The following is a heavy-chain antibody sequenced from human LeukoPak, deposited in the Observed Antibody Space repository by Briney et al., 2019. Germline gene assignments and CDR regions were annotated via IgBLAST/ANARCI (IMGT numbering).Heavy chain of an antibody. CDR3: AFRGYAYGPFDY. CDR2: ISAYNGNT. D-gene: IGHD5-18*01. V-gene: IGHV1-18*04. J-gene: IGHJ4*02. Sequence: GASVKVSCKASGYTFTGYYMHWVRQAPGQGLEWMGWISAYNGNTNYAQKFQGRVTMTTDTSTSTAYMELRSLRSDDTAVYYCAFRGYAYGPFDYWGQGTLVTVSS. CDR1: GYTFTGYY.